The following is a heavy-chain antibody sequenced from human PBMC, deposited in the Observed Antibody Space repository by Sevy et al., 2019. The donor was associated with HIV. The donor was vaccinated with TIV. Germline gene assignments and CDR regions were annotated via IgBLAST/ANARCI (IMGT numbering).Heavy chain of an antibody. J-gene: IGHJ5*02. CDR1: GFTFSTYW. D-gene: IGHD6-6*01. Sequence: GGSLRLSCAASGFTFSTYWMSWVRQAPGKGLEWVANIKQDGSEKYYVDSVKGRFSISRDNAKNSPYLQMNSLRAEDTSVYYCARVPLITARPDNWFDPWGQGTLVTVSS. V-gene: IGHV3-7*03. CDR2: IKQDGSEK. CDR3: ARVPLITARPDNWFDP.